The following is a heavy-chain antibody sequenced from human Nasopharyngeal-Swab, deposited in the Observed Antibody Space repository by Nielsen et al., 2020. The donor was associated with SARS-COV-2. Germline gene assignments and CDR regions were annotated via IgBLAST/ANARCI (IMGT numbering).Heavy chain of an antibody. D-gene: IGHD3-10*01. Sequence: GESLKISCAASGFTFSSYSMNWARQAPGKGLEWVSSISSSSSYIYYADSVKGRFTISRDNAKNSLYLQMNSLRAEDTAVYYCARTRNRSGRRTDAFDIWGQGTMVTVSS. CDR2: ISSSSSYI. CDR1: GFTFSSYS. V-gene: IGHV3-21*01. J-gene: IGHJ3*02. CDR3: ARTRNRSGRRTDAFDI.